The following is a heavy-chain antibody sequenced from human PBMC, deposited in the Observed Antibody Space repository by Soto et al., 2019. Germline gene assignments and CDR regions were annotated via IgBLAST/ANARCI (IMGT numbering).Heavy chain of an antibody. V-gene: IGHV1-2*02. CDR3: ARGGSSSLDD. CDR1: GYTFTGYY. J-gene: IGHJ4*02. D-gene: IGHD6-6*01. CDR2: INPNSGGT. Sequence: QVQLVQSGAEVKKPGASVKVSCKASGYTFTGYYMHWVRQAPGQGPEWMGWINPNSGGTTYAQKFQGRVTVTRDTSISTAYMELSSLRADDTAVYYCARGGSSSLDDWGQVTLVTVSS.